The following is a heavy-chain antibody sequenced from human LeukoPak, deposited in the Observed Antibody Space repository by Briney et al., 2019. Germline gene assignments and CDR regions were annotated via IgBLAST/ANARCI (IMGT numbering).Heavy chain of an antibody. J-gene: IGHJ6*03. D-gene: IGHD2-2*01. CDR1: GGTFSSYG. CDR2: IIPIFGTA. V-gene: IGHV1-69*06. Sequence: SVKVSCKASGGTFSSYGISWVRQAPGQGLEWMGRIIPIFGTANYAQKFQGRVTITADKSTSTAYMELSSLRSEDTAVYYCARDSPIVVVPAATGIYYMDVWGKGTTVTVSS. CDR3: ARDSPIVVVPAATGIYYMDV.